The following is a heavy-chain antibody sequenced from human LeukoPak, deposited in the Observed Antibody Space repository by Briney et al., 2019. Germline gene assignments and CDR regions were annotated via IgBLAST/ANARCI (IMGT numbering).Heavy chain of an antibody. Sequence: GGSLRLSCEASGFTFEGFAMSWVRQAPGKGLEWVCSISGSGRSTYYDDSVKGRFTISRDNSKNALYLQMDSLRAEDTAVYSCARSRGPGSHWFDPWGQGTLVTVSS. J-gene: IGHJ5*02. V-gene: IGHV3-23*01. CDR3: ARSRGPGSHWFDP. D-gene: IGHD3-10*01. CDR2: ISGSGRST. CDR1: GFTFEGFA.